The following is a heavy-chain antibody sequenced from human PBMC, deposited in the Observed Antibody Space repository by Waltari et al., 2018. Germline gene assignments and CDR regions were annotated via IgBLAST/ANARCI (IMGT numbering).Heavy chain of an antibody. V-gene: IGHV4-39*07. D-gene: IGHD3-10*01. Sequence: QLQLQESGPGLVKPSETLSLTCTVSGGSISSSSYYWGWIRQPPGKGLEWIGSIYYSGSTYYNPSLKSRVTISVDTSKNQFSLKLSSVTAADTAVYYCARKVRLVDAFDIWGQGTMVTVSS. J-gene: IGHJ3*02. CDR1: GGSISSSSYY. CDR2: IYYSGST. CDR3: ARKVRLVDAFDI.